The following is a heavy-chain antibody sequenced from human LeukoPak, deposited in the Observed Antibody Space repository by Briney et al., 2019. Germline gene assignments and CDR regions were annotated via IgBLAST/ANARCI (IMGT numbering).Heavy chain of an antibody. J-gene: IGHJ4*02. CDR3: AKGGSSGYYLFDY. Sequence: KGXEXVLSITGSGDGTYYADFVKGRFTISRDNSKNTLYLQMNSLRAEDTAVYYCAKGGSSGYYLFDYWGQGTLVTVSS. D-gene: IGHD6-19*01. CDR2: ITGSGDGT. V-gene: IGHV3-23*01.